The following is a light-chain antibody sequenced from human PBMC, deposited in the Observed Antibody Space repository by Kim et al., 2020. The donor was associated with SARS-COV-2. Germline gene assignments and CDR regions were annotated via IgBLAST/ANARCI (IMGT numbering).Light chain of an antibody. CDR2: AAS. Sequence: LSPGERATFVCRASQSISSTYLAWYQHKSGQSPRLLIYAASNRATGIPDRFSGSGSGTDFTLTISRLEPEDFAVYYCQHFGSSRYTFGQGTKLEI. J-gene: IGKJ2*01. CDR3: QHFGSSRYT. V-gene: IGKV3-20*01. CDR1: QSISSTY.